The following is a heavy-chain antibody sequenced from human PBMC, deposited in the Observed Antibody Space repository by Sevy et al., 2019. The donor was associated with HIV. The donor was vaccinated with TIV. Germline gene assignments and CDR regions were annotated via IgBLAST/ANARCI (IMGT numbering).Heavy chain of an antibody. Sequence: GGSLRLSCAASGFTFSDYYMSWIRQAPGKGLEWIAYISSSSTYTNYTDSVKGRFTISRDNAKNSLYLQMNSLRAEDTAIYYCAREITEFLSSTCFDSWGQGTLVTVSS. D-gene: IGHD3-10*01. CDR2: ISSSSTYT. V-gene: IGHV3-11*06. CDR3: AREITEFLSSTCFDS. CDR1: GFTFSDYY. J-gene: IGHJ5*01.